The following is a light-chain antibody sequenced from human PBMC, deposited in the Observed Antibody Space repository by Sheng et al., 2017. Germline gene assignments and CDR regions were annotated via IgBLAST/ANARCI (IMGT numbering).Light chain of an antibody. V-gene: IGKV1-5*03. J-gene: IGKJ1*01. CDR3: QQYNSYSTA. CDR1: QNINTW. Sequence: DIQMTQSPSTLSASVGDRVTITCRASQNINTWLAWYQQKPGKAPKLLIYKASTLESGVTSRFSGSGSATEFTLTISSLQPDDFATYYCQQYNSYSTAFGQGTKVEIK. CDR2: KAS.